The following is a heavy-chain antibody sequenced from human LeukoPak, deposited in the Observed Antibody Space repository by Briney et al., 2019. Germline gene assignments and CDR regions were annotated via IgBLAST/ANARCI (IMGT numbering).Heavy chain of an antibody. V-gene: IGHV1-69*04. D-gene: IGHD4-23*01. Sequence: GASVKVSCKASGGTFSSYAISWVRQAPGQGLEWMGRIIPILGIANYEQKFQGRVTITADKSTSTAYMELSSLRSEDTAVYYCARGVDGGNSDWFDPWGQGTLVTVSS. CDR1: GGTFSSYA. CDR2: IIPILGIA. J-gene: IGHJ5*02. CDR3: ARGVDGGNSDWFDP.